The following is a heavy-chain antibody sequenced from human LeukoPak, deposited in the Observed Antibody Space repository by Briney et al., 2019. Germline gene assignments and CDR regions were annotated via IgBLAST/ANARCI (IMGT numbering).Heavy chain of an antibody. D-gene: IGHD3-16*01. CDR2: IFYSGDT. CDR3: AIRGLGDGGWPFFDD. Sequence: KPSETLSLTCTVSSRSISGYHWIWLRQPPGKGLEWIGFIFYSGDTNYNPALRSRVTFSVDTSRNQFSLKLNSVTAAGTAVYFCAIRGLGDGGWPFFDDWGQGTLVTVSS. J-gene: IGHJ4*02. CDR1: SRSISGYH. V-gene: IGHV4-59*01.